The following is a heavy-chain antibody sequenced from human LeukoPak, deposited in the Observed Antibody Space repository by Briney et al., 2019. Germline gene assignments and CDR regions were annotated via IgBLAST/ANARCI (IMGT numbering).Heavy chain of an antibody. CDR1: GFTFSSYE. CDR2: ISSSGSTI. V-gene: IGHV3-48*03. D-gene: IGHD5-18*01. J-gene: IGHJ4*02. Sequence: GGSLRLSCAASGFTFSSYEMNWVRQAPGKGLEWVSYISSSGSTIYYADSVKGRFTISRDNAKNSLYLQMNSLRAEDTAVYYCARVGYSYAFDYWGQGTLVTVSS. CDR3: ARVGYSYAFDY.